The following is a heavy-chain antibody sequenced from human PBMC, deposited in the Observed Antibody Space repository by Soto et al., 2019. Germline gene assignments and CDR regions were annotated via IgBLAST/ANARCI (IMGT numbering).Heavy chain of an antibody. CDR3: AKDFTMIVVVILDC. CDR2: FSGSGGST. J-gene: IGHJ4*02. V-gene: IGHV3-23*01. CDR1: GFTFSSYA. Sequence: GGSLRLSCAASGFTFSSYAMSWARQATGKGLEWVSAFSGSGGSTYYADSVKGRFTISRDNSKNTLYLQMNSLRAEDTAVYYCAKDFTMIVVVILDCWGQGTLVTVSS. D-gene: IGHD3-22*01.